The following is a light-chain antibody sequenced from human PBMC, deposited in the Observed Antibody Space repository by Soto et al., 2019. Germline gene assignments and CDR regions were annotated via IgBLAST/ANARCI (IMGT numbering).Light chain of an antibody. Sequence: EIVLTQSPGTLSLSPGERATLSCRASQSVSSYLAWFQKRPGQAPRVLIYGASSRATGIPDRFSGSGSGTDCTLTISRLEPEDFAVYYCQQYGGSPMYTFGQGTKLEIK. CDR2: GAS. CDR3: QQYGGSPMYT. J-gene: IGKJ2*01. CDR1: QSVSSY. V-gene: IGKV3-20*01.